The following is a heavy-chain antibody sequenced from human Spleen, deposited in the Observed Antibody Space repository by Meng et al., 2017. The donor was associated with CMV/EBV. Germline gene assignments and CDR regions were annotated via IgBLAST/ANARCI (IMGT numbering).Heavy chain of an antibody. CDR2: IKSKTDVGTT. D-gene: IGHD3-22*01. Sequence: GESLKISCAASGFTLSTVWMSWVRQAPGKGLERVGRIKSKTDVGTTDNAAPVKGRFTISRDDSKNTLYLQMNSLKSEYTAVYYCTTDRGWLFGYWGQGTLVTVSS. CDR1: GFTLSTVW. V-gene: IGHV3-15*01. CDR3: TTDRGWLFGY. J-gene: IGHJ4*02.